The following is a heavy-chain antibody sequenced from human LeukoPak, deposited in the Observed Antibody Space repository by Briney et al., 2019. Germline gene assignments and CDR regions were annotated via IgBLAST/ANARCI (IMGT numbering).Heavy chain of an antibody. D-gene: IGHD6-19*01. J-gene: IGHJ4*02. CDR1: DGSISTYY. V-gene: IGHV4-4*07. Sequence: PSETLSLTCTVSDGSISTYYWSWIRQPAGKRLEWIGRLYTSGSTNYNPSLKSRVTMSVDTSKNQFSLKLSSVTAADTAVYYCACSSSGWFWNYWGQGTLVTVSS. CDR2: LYTSGST. CDR3: ACSSSGWFWNY.